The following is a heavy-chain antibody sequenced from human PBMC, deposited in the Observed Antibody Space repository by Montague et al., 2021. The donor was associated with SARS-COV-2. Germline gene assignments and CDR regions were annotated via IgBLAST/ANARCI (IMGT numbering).Heavy chain of an antibody. CDR3: SREGYSVSPSGRYYYYYGMDV. Sequence: SLRLSCAASGFTFSDYEMNWVRQPPGKGLEWVASISSSGSVIYYAASVKGRFTISRDNAKNSLYLLMNSLRAEDTAIYHCSREGYSVSPSGRYYYYYGMDVWGQGTTVTGSS. V-gene: IGHV3-48*03. CDR2: ISSSGSVI. D-gene: IGHD5/OR15-5a*01. CDR1: GFTFSDYE. J-gene: IGHJ6*02.